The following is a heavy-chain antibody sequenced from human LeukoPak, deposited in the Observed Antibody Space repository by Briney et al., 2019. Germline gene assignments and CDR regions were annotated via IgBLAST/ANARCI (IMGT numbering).Heavy chain of an antibody. CDR2: ISAYNGNT. D-gene: IGHD3-22*01. CDR3: ALQLPGYYYDSSGYYYF. Sequence: GASVKVSCKASGYTFTSYGISWVRQAPGQGLEWMGWISAYNGNTNYAQKLRGRVTMTTDTSTSTAYMELRSLRSDDTAVYYCALQLPGYYYDSSGYYYFWGQGTLVTVSS. CDR1: GYTFTSYG. J-gene: IGHJ4*02. V-gene: IGHV1-18*01.